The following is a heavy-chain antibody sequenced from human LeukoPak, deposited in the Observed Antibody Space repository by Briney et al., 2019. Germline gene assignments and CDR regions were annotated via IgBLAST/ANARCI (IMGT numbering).Heavy chain of an antibody. J-gene: IGHJ4*02. Sequence: GGSLRLSCAASGFTFSSYGMHWVRQAPGKGLEWVAFIRYDGSSKYYADSVKGRFTIPRDNSKNTLYLQMNSLRAEDTAVYYCAKDTSRGAAAGFWGQGTLVTVSS. D-gene: IGHD6-13*01. CDR3: AKDTSRGAAAGF. V-gene: IGHV3-30*02. CDR2: IRYDGSSK. CDR1: GFTFSSYG.